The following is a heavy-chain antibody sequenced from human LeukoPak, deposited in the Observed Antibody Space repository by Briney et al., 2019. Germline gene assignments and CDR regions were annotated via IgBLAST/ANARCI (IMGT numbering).Heavy chain of an antibody. CDR2: INHSGST. Sequence: SETLSLTCAVYGGSFSGYYWSWISQPPGKGLEWIGEINHSGSTNYNPSLKSRVTISVDTFKNQFSLKLSSVTAADTAVYYCARALYSSSWYVYWGQGTLVTVSS. CDR3: ARALYSSSWYVY. V-gene: IGHV4-34*01. D-gene: IGHD6-13*01. CDR1: GGSFSGYY. J-gene: IGHJ4*02.